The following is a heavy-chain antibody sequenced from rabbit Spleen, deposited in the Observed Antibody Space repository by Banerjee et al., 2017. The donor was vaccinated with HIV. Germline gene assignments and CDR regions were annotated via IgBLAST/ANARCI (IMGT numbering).Heavy chain of an antibody. CDR1: GFSFSNKAV. Sequence: QSLEESGGDLVKPGASLTLTCTASGFSFSNKAVMCWVRQAPGKGLEWIACINAITGKAVYANWAKSRFTFSKTSSTTVTLQMTSLTTSDTATYFCARYFDFFIGWNFGWWGPVTLVTVS. CDR2: INAITGKA. D-gene: IGHD4-1*01. V-gene: IGHV1S40*01. J-gene: IGHJ6*01. CDR3: ARYFDFFIGWNFGW.